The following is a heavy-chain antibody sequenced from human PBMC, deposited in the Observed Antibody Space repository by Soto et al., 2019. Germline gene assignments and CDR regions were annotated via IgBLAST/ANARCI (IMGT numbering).Heavy chain of an antibody. CDR2: INSDGNT. CDR3: ARARRLEDWFDP. J-gene: IGHJ5*02. D-gene: IGHD5-12*01. CDR1: GASPFVDY. Sequence: PPETLSPTSTVSGASPFVDYCTWIRPPAGGGLEWIGRINSDGNTNYSPSLKSRVTMSVDPSRKHFSLNLTSVTAADTASYFCARARRLEDWFDPWGPGIQVTVSS. V-gene: IGHV4-4*07.